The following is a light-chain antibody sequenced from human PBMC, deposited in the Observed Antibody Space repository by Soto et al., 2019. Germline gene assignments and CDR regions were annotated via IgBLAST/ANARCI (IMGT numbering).Light chain of an antibody. CDR2: GAS. J-gene: IGKJ1*01. CDR3: QQYNNWPPVT. V-gene: IGKV3-15*01. CDR1: QSVSSN. Sequence: EIVMTQSPATLSVSPGERATLSCMASQSVSSNLAWYQQKPGQAPRLLIYGASTRATGIPARFSGSGSGTELTLTISSLQSEDFAVYYCQQYNNWPPVTFGQGTKVDIK.